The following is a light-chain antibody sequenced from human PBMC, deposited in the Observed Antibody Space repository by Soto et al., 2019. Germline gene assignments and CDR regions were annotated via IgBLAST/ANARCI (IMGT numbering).Light chain of an antibody. CDR3: QQRSDWPPYT. Sequence: EIVLTQSPATLSLSPGERATLSCRASQSVANYLAWYQQKPGQAPRLLIYGASNRATGIPARFSGSGSGTDFTLTISSLEPEDFAVYYCQQRSDWPPYTFGQGTKVDSK. J-gene: IGKJ2*01. CDR2: GAS. V-gene: IGKV3-11*01. CDR1: QSVANY.